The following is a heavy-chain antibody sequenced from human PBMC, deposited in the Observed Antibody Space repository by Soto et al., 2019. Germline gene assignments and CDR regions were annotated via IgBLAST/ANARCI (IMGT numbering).Heavy chain of an antibody. CDR2: IYYSGST. D-gene: IGHD5-18*01. J-gene: IGHJ4*02. CDR1: GGSISSYY. V-gene: IGHV4-59*08. Sequence: SETLSLTCTVSGGSISSYYWSWIRQPPGKGLEWIGYIYYSGSTNYNPSLKSRVTISVDTSKHQFSLKLSSVTAADTAVYYCARHEFSYGHFDYWGQGTLVTVSS. CDR3: ARHEFSYGHFDY.